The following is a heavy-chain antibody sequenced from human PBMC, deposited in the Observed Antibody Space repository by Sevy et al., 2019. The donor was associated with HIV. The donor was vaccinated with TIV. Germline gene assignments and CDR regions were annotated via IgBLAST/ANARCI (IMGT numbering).Heavy chain of an antibody. CDR2: ISYSGSA. V-gene: IGHV4-30-4*01. Sequence: SETLSLTCRVSGGSITSGDYYWSWVRQPPGKGLKWIGYISYSGSANNSPSLKSRISISVDTSRNQFSLKMSSVTAADTAVYYCARVPYGDYVNWLDPWGQGTLVTVSS. D-gene: IGHD4-17*01. CDR3: ARVPYGDYVNWLDP. J-gene: IGHJ5*02. CDR1: GGSITSGDYY.